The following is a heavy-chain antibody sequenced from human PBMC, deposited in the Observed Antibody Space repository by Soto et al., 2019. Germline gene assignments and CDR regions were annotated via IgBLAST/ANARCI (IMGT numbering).Heavy chain of an antibody. CDR3: ARDEGFDP. CDR1: GFTFDKYI. Sequence: GGSLRLSCVASGFTFDKYIMHWLRQVPGKGLVWVARINKHGNSTTYADFAKGRFSISRDNAKDTLYLLMSSLKAEDTARYYCARDEGFDPWGQGTMVTVSS. V-gene: IGHV3-74*01. J-gene: IGHJ5*02. CDR2: INKHGNST.